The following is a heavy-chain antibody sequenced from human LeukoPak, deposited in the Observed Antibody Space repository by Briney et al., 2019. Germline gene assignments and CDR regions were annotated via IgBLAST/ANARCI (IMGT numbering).Heavy chain of an antibody. CDR2: IYYSGST. J-gene: IGHJ4*02. CDR1: GGSISSSSYS. CDR3: ARVGRLGQYYYDSSGYLDY. Sequence: SETLSLTCTVSGGSISSSSYSWGWIRRPPGKGLEWIGSIYYSGSTYYNPSLKSRVTISVDTSKNQFSLKLSSVTAADTAVYYCARVGRLGQYYYDSSGYLDYWGQGTLVTVSS. V-gene: IGHV4-39*01. D-gene: IGHD3-22*01.